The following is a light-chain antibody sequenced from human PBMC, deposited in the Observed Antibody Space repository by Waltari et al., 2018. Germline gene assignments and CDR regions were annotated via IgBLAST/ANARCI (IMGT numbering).Light chain of an antibody. CDR2: DAS. V-gene: IGKV3-11*01. CDR1: QNIGTY. CDR3: QQRSYWPRT. Sequence: ETVLTQSPATLSLSPGERATLSCRASQNIGTYLTWFQQRPGQAPRLLIHDASNRATGIPARFSGSGSGTDFTLTISSLEPEDFAVYYCQQRSYWPRTFGQGTKVEIK. J-gene: IGKJ1*01.